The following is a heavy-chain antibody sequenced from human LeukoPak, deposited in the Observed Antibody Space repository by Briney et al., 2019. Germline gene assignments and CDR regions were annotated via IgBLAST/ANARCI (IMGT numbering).Heavy chain of an antibody. CDR1: GYTFTSYA. CDR2: INAGNGNT. V-gene: IGHV1-3*01. Sequence: ASVKVSCKASGYTFTSYAMHWVRQAPGQRLEGMGWINAGNGNTKYSQKFQGRVTITRDTSASTAYMELSSLRSEDTAVYYCARDRTTVTTSAMGYWGQGTLVTVSS. J-gene: IGHJ4*02. D-gene: IGHD4-17*01. CDR3: ARDRTTVTTSAMGY.